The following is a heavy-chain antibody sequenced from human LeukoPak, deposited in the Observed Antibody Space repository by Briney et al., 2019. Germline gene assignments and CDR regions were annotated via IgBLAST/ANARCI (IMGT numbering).Heavy chain of an antibody. CDR1: GYTFTGYY. D-gene: IGHD4/OR15-4a*01. Sequence: ASVKVSCKASGYTFTGYYIHWVRQAPGQGLEWMGWINPNSGGTSYAQKFQGRVTMTRDTSISTAYMDLTRLGSDDTAVYYCARRAGAYSHPYDYWGQGTLVTVSS. J-gene: IGHJ4*02. CDR2: INPNSGGT. CDR3: ARRAGAYSHPYDY. V-gene: IGHV1-2*02.